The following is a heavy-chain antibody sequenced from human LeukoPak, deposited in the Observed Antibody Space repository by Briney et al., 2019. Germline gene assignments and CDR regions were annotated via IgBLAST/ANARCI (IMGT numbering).Heavy chain of an antibody. J-gene: IGHJ5*02. CDR3: ARTQGRVAAAGRFDP. CDR1: GFTFSDYY. V-gene: IGHV3-11*01. Sequence: GGSLRLSCAASGFTFSDYYMSWIRQAPGKGLERVSYISSSGSTIYYADSAKGRFTISRDNAKNSLYLQMNSLRAEDTAVYYCARTQGRVAAAGRFDPWGQGTLVTVSS. D-gene: IGHD6-13*01. CDR2: ISSSGSTI.